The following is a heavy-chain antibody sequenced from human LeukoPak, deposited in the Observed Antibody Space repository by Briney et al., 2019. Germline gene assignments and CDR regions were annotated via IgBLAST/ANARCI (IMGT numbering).Heavy chain of an antibody. D-gene: IGHD2-15*01. J-gene: IGHJ6*03. CDR2: INSDGSST. Sequence: PGGSLRLSCAASGFTFRSYWMHWVRQAPGKGLVWVSRINSDGSSTNYADSVKGRFTISRDNAKNTLYLQMSSLRAEDTAVYYCARDGSPHCSGGGRYILGYYYMDVWGKGTTVTVSS. CDR3: ARDGSPHCSGGGRYILGYYYMDV. V-gene: IGHV3-74*01. CDR1: GFTFRSYW.